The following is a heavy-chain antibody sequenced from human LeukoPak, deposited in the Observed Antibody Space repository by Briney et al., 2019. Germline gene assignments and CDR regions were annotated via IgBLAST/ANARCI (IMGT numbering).Heavy chain of an antibody. J-gene: IGHJ5*02. CDR1: GGSISSGDYY. V-gene: IGHV4-30-4*01. Sequence: SETLSLTCTVSGGSISSGDYYWSWIRQPPGKGLEWIGYIYYSGSTYYNPSLKSRVTISVDTSKNQFSLKLSSVTAADTAVYYCAGTPIVVVPAAIPGWFDPRGQGTLVTVSS. CDR3: AGTPIVVVPAAIPGWFDP. D-gene: IGHD2-2*01. CDR2: IYYSGST.